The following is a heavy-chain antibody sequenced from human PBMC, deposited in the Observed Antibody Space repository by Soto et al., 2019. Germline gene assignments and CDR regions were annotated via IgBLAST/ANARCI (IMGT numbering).Heavy chain of an antibody. D-gene: IGHD6-13*01. CDR3: ARTDSSSRTDDIDY. CDR2: IIPIFGTA. J-gene: IGHJ4*02. Sequence: SVKVSCKASGGTFSSYAISWVRQAPGQGLEWMGGIIPIFGTANYAQKFQGRVTITADKSTSTAYMELSSLRSEDTAVYYCARTDSSSRTDDIDYWGQGTLVTVS. V-gene: IGHV1-69*06. CDR1: GGTFSSYA.